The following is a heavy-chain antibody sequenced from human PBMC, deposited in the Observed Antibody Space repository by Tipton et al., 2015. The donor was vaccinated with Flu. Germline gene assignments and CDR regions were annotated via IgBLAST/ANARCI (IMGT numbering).Heavy chain of an antibody. CDR1: GVIFSNPW. Sequence: SLRLSCAASGVIFSNPWLAWVRQAPGMGLEWVARIKSKSDGGTEDYAAPVKGRFTISRDDSKNTLYLQMNSLKIDDTGVYYCTARYCSGGSCYSDDFFDYRGQGTLVTVSS. V-gene: IGHV3-15*01. CDR3: TARYCSGGSCYSDDFFDY. J-gene: IGHJ4*02. CDR2: IKSKSDGGTE. D-gene: IGHD2-15*01.